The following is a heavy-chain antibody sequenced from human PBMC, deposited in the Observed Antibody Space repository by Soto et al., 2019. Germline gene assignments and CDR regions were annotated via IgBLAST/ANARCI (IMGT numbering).Heavy chain of an antibody. J-gene: IGHJ4*02. CDR3: ARIALRFLECRFDY. Sequence: PSETLSLTCTVSGGSISSGGYYWSWIRQHPGKGLEWIGEINHSGSTNYNPSLKSRVTISVDTSKNQFSLKLSSVTAADTAVYYCARIALRFLECRFDYWGQGTLVTVSS. CDR1: GGSISSGGYY. D-gene: IGHD3-3*01. V-gene: IGHV4-31*03. CDR2: INHSGST.